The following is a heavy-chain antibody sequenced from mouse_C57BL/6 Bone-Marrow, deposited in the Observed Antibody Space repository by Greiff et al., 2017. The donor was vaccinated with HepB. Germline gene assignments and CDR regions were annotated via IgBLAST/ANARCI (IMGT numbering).Heavy chain of an antibody. CDR3: TVLRSYYFDY. CDR1: GFTFSNYW. J-gene: IGHJ2*01. Sequence: EVKLQESGGGLVQPGGSMKLSCVASGFTFSNYWMNWVSQSPEKGLEWVAQIRLKSDNDATHYAESVKGRFTISRDDSKSSVYLQMNNLRAEDTGIYYCTVLRSYYFDYWGQVTTLTVSS. D-gene: IGHD1-1*01. CDR2: IRLKSDNDAT. V-gene: IGHV6-3*01.